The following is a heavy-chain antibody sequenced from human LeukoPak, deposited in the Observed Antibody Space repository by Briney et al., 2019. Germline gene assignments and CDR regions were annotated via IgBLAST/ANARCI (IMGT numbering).Heavy chain of an antibody. CDR2: IYHSGST. CDR3: AKTVTVTTSAFDI. CDR1: GYSISSGYY. J-gene: IGHJ3*02. D-gene: IGHD4-17*01. Sequence: SETLSLTCTVSGYSISSGYYWGWIRQPPGKGLEWMGTIYHSGSTYYNPSLKSRVTISVDTSKNQFSLKLSSVTAADTAVYYCAKTVTVTTSAFDIWGQGTMVTVSS. V-gene: IGHV4-38-2*02.